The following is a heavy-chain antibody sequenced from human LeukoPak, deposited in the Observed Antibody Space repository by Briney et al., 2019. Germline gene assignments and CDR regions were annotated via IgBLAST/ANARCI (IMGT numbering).Heavy chain of an antibody. Sequence: GVSLRLSCAASGFTFSNAWMSWVRQAPGKGLEWVGRIKITTDGGPTDYAAPVKGRFTISRDDSKNTLYLQMNSLKTEDTAVYYCTARSSWGQGTMVTVSS. CDR1: GFTFSNAW. D-gene: IGHD6-6*01. J-gene: IGHJ3*01. V-gene: IGHV3-15*01. CDR2: IKITTDGGPT. CDR3: TARSS.